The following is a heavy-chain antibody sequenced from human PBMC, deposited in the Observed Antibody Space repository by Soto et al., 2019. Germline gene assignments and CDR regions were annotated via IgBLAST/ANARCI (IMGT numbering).Heavy chain of an antibody. Sequence: NRILKTPGKGLEWVSSISSSSSYIYYADSVKGRFTISRDNARNSLYLQMNSLRAEDTAVYYCARDPKTTASGYAYFDFWGQGALVTVSS. CDR2: ISSSSSYI. V-gene: IGHV3-21*01. J-gene: IGHJ4*02. D-gene: IGHD5-12*01. CDR3: ARDPKTTASGYAYFDF.